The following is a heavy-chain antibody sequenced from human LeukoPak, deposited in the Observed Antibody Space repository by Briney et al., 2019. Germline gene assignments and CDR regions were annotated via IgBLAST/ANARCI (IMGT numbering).Heavy chain of an antibody. Sequence: WGSLRLSCAASGFTFSTYAMSWVRQAPGKGLECVSALSGNGNTIYYADSVKGRFTISRDNSKNTLSLQMNSLRAEDTAVYYCAKALYGGHDYWGQGTLVTVSS. CDR1: GFTFSTYA. CDR2: LSGNGNTI. D-gene: IGHD4-23*01. J-gene: IGHJ4*02. V-gene: IGHV3-23*01. CDR3: AKALYGGHDY.